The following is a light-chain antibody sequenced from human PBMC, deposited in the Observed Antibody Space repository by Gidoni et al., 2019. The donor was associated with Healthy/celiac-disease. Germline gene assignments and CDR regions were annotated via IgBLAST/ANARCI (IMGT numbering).Light chain of an antibody. CDR3: AAWDDSLNGYWV. J-gene: IGLJ3*02. V-gene: IGLV1-44*01. Sequence: QSVLTQPPSASGTPGQRVTISCSASSSNIGSNTVNWYQQLPGTAPKLLIYSNNQRPSWVPDRFSGSKSGTSASLAISGLQSEEEADYYCAAWDDSLNGYWVFGGGTKLTVL. CDR1: SSNIGSNT. CDR2: SNN.